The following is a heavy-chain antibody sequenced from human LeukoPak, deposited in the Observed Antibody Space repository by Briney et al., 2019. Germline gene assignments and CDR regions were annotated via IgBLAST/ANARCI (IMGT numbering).Heavy chain of an antibody. V-gene: IGHV3-30*18. CDR2: ISYDGSNK. D-gene: IGHD4-17*01. Sequence: GGSLRLSCAASGFTFSSHWMSWVRQAPGKGLEWVAVISYDGSNKYYADSVKGRFTISRDNSKNTLYLQMNSLRAEDTAVYYCAKAPYGDFEYFQHWGQGTLVTVSS. CDR1: GFTFSSHW. J-gene: IGHJ1*01. CDR3: AKAPYGDFEYFQH.